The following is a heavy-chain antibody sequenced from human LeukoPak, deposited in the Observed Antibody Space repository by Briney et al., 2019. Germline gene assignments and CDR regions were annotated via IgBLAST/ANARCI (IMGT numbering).Heavy chain of an antibody. D-gene: IGHD6-13*01. CDR3: ARHSSSWYRGLPDY. CDR2: INTNTGNP. J-gene: IGHJ4*02. Sequence: ASVKVPCKASGYTFTSYAMNWVRQAPGQGLEWMGWINTNTGNPTYAQGFTGRFVFSLDTSVSTAYLQICSLKAEDTAVYYCARHSSSWYRGLPDYWGQGTLVTVSS. V-gene: IGHV7-4-1*01. CDR1: GYTFTSYA.